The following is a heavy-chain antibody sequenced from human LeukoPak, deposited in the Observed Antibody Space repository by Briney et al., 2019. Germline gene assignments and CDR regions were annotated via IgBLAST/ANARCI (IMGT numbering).Heavy chain of an antibody. J-gene: IGHJ4*02. CDR2: ISGSGGST. D-gene: IGHD3-22*01. CDR3: AKDRDLEYYDSSGYPDY. CDR1: GFTFSSYG. V-gene: IGHV3-23*01. Sequence: GGSLRLSCAASGFTFSSYGMSWVRQAPGKGLEWVSAISGSGGSTYYADSVKGRFTISRDNSKNTLYLQMNSLRAEDTAVYYCAKDRDLEYYDSSGYPDYWGQGTLVTVSS.